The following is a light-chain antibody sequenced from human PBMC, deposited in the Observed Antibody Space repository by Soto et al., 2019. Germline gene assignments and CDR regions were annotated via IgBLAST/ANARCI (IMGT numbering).Light chain of an antibody. J-gene: IGLJ1*01. V-gene: IGLV2-14*01. CDR1: SSDIGVYNY. CDR3: SSFRSGTTL. CDR2: EVN. Sequence: QSVLTQPASVSGSPGQSITFSCTGTSSDIGVYNYVSWYQQHPGKAPKLMIYEVNNRPSGVSNRFSGSKSGNTASLTISGLQAEDEADYYCSSFRSGTTLFGTGTKSPS.